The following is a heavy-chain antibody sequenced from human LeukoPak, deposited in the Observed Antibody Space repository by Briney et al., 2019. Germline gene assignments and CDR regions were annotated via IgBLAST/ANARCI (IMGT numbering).Heavy chain of an antibody. Sequence: GGSLRLSCAASGFTFSSYSMHWVRRAPGKGLEWVAVIWYDGSNKYYADSVKGRFTISRDNSKNTLYLQMNSLRAEDTAVYYCAGSIAVAGTIDYWGQGTLVTVSS. CDR2: IWYDGSNK. V-gene: IGHV3-33*01. J-gene: IGHJ4*02. D-gene: IGHD6-19*01. CDR3: AGSIAVAGTIDY. CDR1: GFTFSSYS.